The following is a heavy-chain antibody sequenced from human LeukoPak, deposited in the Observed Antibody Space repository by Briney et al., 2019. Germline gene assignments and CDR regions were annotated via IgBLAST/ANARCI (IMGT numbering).Heavy chain of an antibody. V-gene: IGHV4-59*01. D-gene: IGHD2-15*01. CDR1: GGSISSYY. J-gene: IGHJ3*02. CDR3: ASFCSGGSCYSGGDAFDI. Sequence: SETLSLTCTVPGGSISSYYWSWIRQPPGKGLEWIGYIYYSGSTNYNPSLKSRVTISVDTSKNQFSLKLSSVTAADTAVYYCASFCSGGSCYSGGDAFDIWGQGTMVTVSS. CDR2: IYYSGST.